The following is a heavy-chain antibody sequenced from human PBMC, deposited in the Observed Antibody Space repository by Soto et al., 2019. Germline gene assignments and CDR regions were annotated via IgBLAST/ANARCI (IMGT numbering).Heavy chain of an antibody. CDR2: SNGGNGFT. Sequence: QVQLVQSGAEVRTPGASVKISCKASGYTFRSYGVQWVRQAPGQSLEWVGWSNGGNGFTKYSQELQDRVTITRDTAASTIYMELPGLTSDDTAVYYCARLSYSDALDVWGQGTTVTVSS. V-gene: IGHV1-3*02. J-gene: IGHJ6*02. CDR3: ARLSYSDALDV. D-gene: IGHD4-17*01. CDR1: GYTFRSYG.